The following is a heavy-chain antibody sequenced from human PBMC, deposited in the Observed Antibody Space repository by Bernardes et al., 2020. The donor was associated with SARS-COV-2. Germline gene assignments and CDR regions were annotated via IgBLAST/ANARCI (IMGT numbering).Heavy chain of an antibody. CDR2: IAAYNGKT. J-gene: IGHJ2*01. D-gene: IGHD3-3*01. Sequence: ASVKVSCKASGYSFTTYLINWVRQAPGQGLEWMGWIAAYNGKTNYAENFQDRVSMTMDTATSTAYMELRSLRVEDAAVYYCARGEAVTILGVPIRGRWYFDLWGRGTQVSVSS. V-gene: IGHV1-18*04. CDR3: ARGEAVTILGVPIRGRWYFDL. CDR1: GYSFTTYL.